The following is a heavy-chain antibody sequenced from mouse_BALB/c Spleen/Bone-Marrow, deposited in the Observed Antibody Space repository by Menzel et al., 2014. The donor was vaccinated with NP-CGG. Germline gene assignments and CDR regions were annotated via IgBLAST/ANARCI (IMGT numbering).Heavy chain of an antibody. J-gene: IGHJ2*01. CDR2: IHPNSGNT. Sequence: VKLVESGSVLVRPGASVKLSCKASGYTFTNSWIHWAKQRPGQGLEWIGEIHPNSGNTNFNEKFKVKATLTVGTSSSTAYVDLSSLTAEDSAVYYCARHHRYAYYFDYWGQGTTLTVSS. CDR3: ARHHRYAYYFDY. D-gene: IGHD2-14*01. CDR1: GYTFTNSW. V-gene: IGHV1S130*01.